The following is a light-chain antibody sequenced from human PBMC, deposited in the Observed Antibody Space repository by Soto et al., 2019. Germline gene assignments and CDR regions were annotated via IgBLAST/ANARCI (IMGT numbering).Light chain of an antibody. CDR3: QQYSSWPLT. CDR1: ESVSSK. V-gene: IGKV3-15*01. J-gene: IGKJ4*01. Sequence: DILMTQSPATLSVSPGERATLSCRASESVSSKLAWYQHKPGQAPRLLIYSASTRATGIPARFSGSGSGTEFTLTISSLQSEDFAVYYCQQYSSWPLTFGGGTKVDIK. CDR2: SAS.